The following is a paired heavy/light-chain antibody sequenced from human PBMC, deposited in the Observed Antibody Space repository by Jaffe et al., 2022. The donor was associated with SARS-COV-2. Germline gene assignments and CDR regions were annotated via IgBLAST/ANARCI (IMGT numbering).Light chain of an antibody. CDR2: QNS. CDR1: ALPKQY. CDR3: QSVDSSATYVI. J-gene: IGLJ2*01. V-gene: IGLV3-25*03. Sequence: SYELTQPPSVSVSPGQTARITCSGDALPKQYAYWYQQKPGQAPVVVIYQNSERPSGIPERFSGSRSGTRVTLIISGVQAEDEADYYCQSVDSSATYVIFGGGTKLTVL.
Heavy chain of an antibody. CDR1: GFSLSTSGMG. V-gene: IGHV2-5*01. J-gene: IGHJ4*02. CDR2: IYWNGDN. D-gene: IGHD2-2*02. CDR3: AHRRPIPVDATGYFDY. Sequence: QITLKESGPTLVKPTQTLTLTCTFSGFSLSTSGMGVGWIRQSPGKALEWLALIYWNGDNYYSPSLESRLTITKDTSKNQVVLIVTNMDPVDTATYYCAHRRPIPVDATGYFDYWGQGTLVTVSS.